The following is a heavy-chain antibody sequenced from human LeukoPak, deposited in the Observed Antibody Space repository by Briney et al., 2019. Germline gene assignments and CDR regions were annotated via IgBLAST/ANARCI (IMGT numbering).Heavy chain of an antibody. V-gene: IGHV1-69*04. CDR3: ARDPPTSYYDFWSGYYSDAFDI. D-gene: IGHD3-3*01. Sequence: ASVKVSCKASGGTFSSYAISWVRQAPGQGLEWMGRIIHIFGVANYAQKFQGRVTITADKSTSTAYMELSSLRSEDTAVYYCARDPPTSYYDFWSGYYSDAFDIWGQGTMVTVSS. CDR1: GGTFSSYA. J-gene: IGHJ3*02. CDR2: IIHIFGVA.